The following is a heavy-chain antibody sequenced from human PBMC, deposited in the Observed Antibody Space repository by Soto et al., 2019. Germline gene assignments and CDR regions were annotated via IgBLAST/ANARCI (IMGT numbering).Heavy chain of an antibody. CDR1: GGSISSGGYY. J-gene: IGHJ2*01. D-gene: IGHD4-17*01. Sequence: QVQLQESGPGLVKPSQTLSLTCTVSGGSISSGGYYWSWVRQHPGKGLEWIGCIYYSGSTYYNPSLKSRVTISVDTSKNQFSLKLSSVTAADTAVYYCARDAYGDYGSPGWYFDLWGRGTLVTVSS. CDR2: IYYSGST. CDR3: ARDAYGDYGSPGWYFDL. V-gene: IGHV4-31*03.